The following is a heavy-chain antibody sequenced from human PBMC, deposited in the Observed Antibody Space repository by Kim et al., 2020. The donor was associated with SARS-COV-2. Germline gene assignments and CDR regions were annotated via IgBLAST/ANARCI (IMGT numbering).Heavy chain of an antibody. Sequence: GGSLRLSCAASGFTFSSYAMHWVRQAPGKGLEWVAVISYDGSNKYYADSVKGRFTISRDNSKNTLYLQMNSLRAEDTAVYYCARDRIAVAVFDYWGQGT. CDR3: ARDRIAVAVFDY. J-gene: IGHJ4*02. CDR1: GFTFSSYA. D-gene: IGHD6-19*01. V-gene: IGHV3-30-3*01. CDR2: ISYDGSNK.